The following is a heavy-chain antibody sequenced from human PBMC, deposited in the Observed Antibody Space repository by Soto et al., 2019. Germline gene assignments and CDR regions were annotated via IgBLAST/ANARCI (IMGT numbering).Heavy chain of an antibody. Sequence: SETLSLTCTVSGGSISSGDYYGSWIRQPPGKGLEWIGYIYYSGSTYYNPSLKSRVTISVDTSKNQFSLKLSSVTAADTAVYYCARGTPRIVEDDDVFDIWGQGTMVTGSS. CDR2: IYYSGST. V-gene: IGHV4-30-4*01. CDR3: ARGTPRIVEDDDVFDI. D-gene: IGHD3-22*01. CDR1: GGSISSGDYY. J-gene: IGHJ3*02.